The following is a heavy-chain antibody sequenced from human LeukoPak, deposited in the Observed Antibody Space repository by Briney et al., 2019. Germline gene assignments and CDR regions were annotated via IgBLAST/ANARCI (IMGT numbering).Heavy chain of an antibody. J-gene: IGHJ4*02. D-gene: IGHD1-26*01. CDR3: ARGGSYYSYYFDY. Sequence: SETLSLTCTVSGYSISSGYYWGWIRPPPGKGLEWIGSIYHSGSTYYNPSLKSRVTISVDTSKNQSSLKLSSATAADTAVYYCARGGSYYSYYFDYWGQGTLVTVSP. V-gene: IGHV4-38-2*02. CDR2: IYHSGST. CDR1: GYSISSGYY.